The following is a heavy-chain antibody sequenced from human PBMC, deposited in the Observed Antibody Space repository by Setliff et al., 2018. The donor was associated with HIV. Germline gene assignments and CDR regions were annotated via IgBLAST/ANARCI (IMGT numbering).Heavy chain of an antibody. Sequence: SVKVSCKASGGTFSNYAISWVRQAPGQGLEWMGRIIPLSGTTNYAQKFQGRVTIIADKSTSTAYMEVSSLRSEDTAVYYCARASLGDSGSYYYSYWGQGTLVTVSS. CDR2: IIPLSGTT. CDR3: ARASLGDSGSYYYSY. J-gene: IGHJ4*02. CDR1: GGTFSNYA. D-gene: IGHD3-22*01. V-gene: IGHV1-69*06.